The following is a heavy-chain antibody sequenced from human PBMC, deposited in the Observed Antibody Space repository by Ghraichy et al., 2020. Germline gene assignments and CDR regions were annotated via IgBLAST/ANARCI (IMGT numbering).Heavy chain of an antibody. Sequence: GGSLRLSCAASGFTFSSYSMNWVRQAPGKGLEWVSSISSSSSYIYYADSVKGRFTISRDNAKNSLYLQMNSLRAEDTAVYYCARAQAGYSSSWTFDYWGQGTLVTVSS. CDR1: GFTFSSYS. J-gene: IGHJ4*02. CDR3: ARAQAGYSSSWTFDY. CDR2: ISSSSSYI. V-gene: IGHV3-21*01. D-gene: IGHD6-13*01.